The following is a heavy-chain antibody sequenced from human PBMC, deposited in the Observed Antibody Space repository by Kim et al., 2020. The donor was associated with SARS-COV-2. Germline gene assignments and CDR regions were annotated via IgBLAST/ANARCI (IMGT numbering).Heavy chain of an antibody. V-gene: IGHV4-34*01. J-gene: IGHJ5*02. CDR3: ARAVGMRAARAFDP. D-gene: IGHD6-6*01. Sequence: SETLSLTCAVYGGSFSGYYWSWIRQPPGKGLEWIGEINHSGSTNYNPSLKSRVTISVDTSKNQFSLKLSSVTAADTAVYYCARAVGMRAARAFDPWGQGTLVTVSS. CDR2: INHSGST. CDR1: GGSFSGYY.